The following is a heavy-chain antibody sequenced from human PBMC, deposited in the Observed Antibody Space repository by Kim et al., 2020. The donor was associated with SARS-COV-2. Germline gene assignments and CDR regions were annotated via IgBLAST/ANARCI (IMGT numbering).Heavy chain of an antibody. V-gene: IGHV4-30-2*01. D-gene: IGHD3-10*01. CDR3: ARGYGSGSPYGMDV. J-gene: IGHJ6*02. CDR1: GGSISSGGYS. CDR2: IYYSGST. Sequence: SETLSLTCAVSGGSISSGGYSWSWIRQPPGKGLEWIGYIYYSGSTYYNPSLKSRVTISVDRSKNQFSLKLSYVTAADTAVYYCARGYGSGSPYGMDVWGQGTTVTVSS.